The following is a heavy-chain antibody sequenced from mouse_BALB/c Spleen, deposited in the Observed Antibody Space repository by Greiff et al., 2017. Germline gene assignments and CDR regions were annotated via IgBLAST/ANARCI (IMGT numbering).Heavy chain of an antibody. CDR2: ISYDGSN. Sequence: EVQLVESGPGLVKPSQSLSLTCSVTGYSITSGYYWNWIRQFPGNKLEWMGYISYDGSNNYNPSLKNRISITRDTSKNQFFLKLNSVTTEDTATYYCARDGKLYFDYWGQGTTLTVSS. CDR1: GYSITSGYY. D-gene: IGHD2-1*01. J-gene: IGHJ2*01. CDR3: ARDGKLYFDY. V-gene: IGHV3-6*02.